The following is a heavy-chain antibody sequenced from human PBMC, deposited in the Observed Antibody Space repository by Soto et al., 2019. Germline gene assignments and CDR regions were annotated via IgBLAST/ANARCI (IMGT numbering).Heavy chain of an antibody. CDR1: GASISSFY. Sequence: SETLSLTCTVSGASISSFYWSWIRQPPGKGLEWIGYIYYSGSTNYNPSLKSRVTISVVTSKNQFSLNLSSVTAADTAVYYCARNSGGSPATFDYWGQGTLVNVSS. V-gene: IGHV4-59*01. J-gene: IGHJ4*02. CDR2: IYYSGST. D-gene: IGHD3-16*01. CDR3: ARNSGGSPATFDY.